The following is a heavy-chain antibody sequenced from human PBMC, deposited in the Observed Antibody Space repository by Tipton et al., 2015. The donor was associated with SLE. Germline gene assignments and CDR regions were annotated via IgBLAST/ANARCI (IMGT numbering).Heavy chain of an antibody. D-gene: IGHD2-15*01. J-gene: IGHJ4*02. CDR1: GYSISSGYY. V-gene: IGHV4-38-2*01. Sequence: PGLVKPSETLSLTCAVSGYSISSGYYWGWIRQPPGKGLEWIGSIYHSGSTYYNPSLKSRVTISVDTSKNQFSLKLSSVTAADTAVYYCARSHIVVVVAAPGYWGQGTLVTVSS. CDR2: IYHSGST. CDR3: ARSHIVVVVAAPGY.